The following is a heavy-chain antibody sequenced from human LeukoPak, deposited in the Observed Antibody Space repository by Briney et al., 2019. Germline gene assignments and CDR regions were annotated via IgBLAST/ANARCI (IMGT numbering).Heavy chain of an antibody. CDR2: INTDGSST. V-gene: IGHV3-74*01. J-gene: IGHJ4*02. CDR1: GFTFSSYW. Sequence: GGSLRLSCAASGFTFSSYWMHWVRQAPGKGLVWVSRINTDGSSTSYADSVKGRFTISRDNAKNRLYLQMNSLRAEDTAVYYCAIDYDFWSGYVPYWGQGTLVTVSS. D-gene: IGHD3-3*01. CDR3: AIDYDFWSGYVPY.